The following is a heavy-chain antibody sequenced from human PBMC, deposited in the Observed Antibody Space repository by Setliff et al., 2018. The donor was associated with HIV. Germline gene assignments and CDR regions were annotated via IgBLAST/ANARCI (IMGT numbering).Heavy chain of an antibody. D-gene: IGHD2-21*02. CDR1: GYSISSGYY. CDR2: IYHNGIT. CDR3: ARGVPLLPPHY. V-gene: IGHV4-38-2*01. J-gene: IGHJ4*02. Sequence: ASETLSLTCGVSGYSISSGYYWGWIRQPPGKGLEWIGSIYHNGITYYSPSLKSRVTISVDTSKSQFSLKLSSVTAADTAVYYCARGVPLLPPHYWGQGTLVTVSS.